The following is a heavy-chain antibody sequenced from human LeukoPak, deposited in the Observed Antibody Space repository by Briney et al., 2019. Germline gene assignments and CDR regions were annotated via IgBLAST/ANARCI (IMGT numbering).Heavy chain of an antibody. CDR1: GFTFSSYS. V-gene: IGHV3-21*01. D-gene: IGHD4-17*01. J-gene: IGHJ4*02. CDR3: AREPFDYGDSGGGLDY. Sequence: PGGSLRLSCAASGFTFSSYSMNWDRQAPGKGLEWVSSISSSNSYIYYADSVKGRFTISRDNAKNSLYLQMNSLRAEDTAVYYCAREPFDYGDSGGGLDYWGQGTLVTVSS. CDR2: ISSSNSYI.